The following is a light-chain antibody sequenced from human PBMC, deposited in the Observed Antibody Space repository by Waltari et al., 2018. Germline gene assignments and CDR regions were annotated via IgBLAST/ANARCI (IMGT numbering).Light chain of an antibody. Sequence: EIVLTQSPATLSLSPGERAPLSCRASQSVSSYLAWYQQKPGQAPRLLIYDVSNRATGIPARFSGSGSGTDFTLTISSLEPEDFAVYYCQQRSNWPPYTFGQGTKLEIK. J-gene: IGKJ2*01. V-gene: IGKV3-11*01. CDR1: QSVSSY. CDR2: DVS. CDR3: QQRSNWPPYT.